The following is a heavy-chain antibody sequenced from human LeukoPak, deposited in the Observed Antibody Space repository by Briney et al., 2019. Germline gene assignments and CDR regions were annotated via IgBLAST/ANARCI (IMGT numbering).Heavy chain of an antibody. Sequence: GGSLRLSCAASGFTFSNAWMSWVRQAPGKGLEWVGRIKSKTDGGTTDYAAPVKGRFTISRDDSKNTLYLQMNSLKTEDTAVYYCTTDQRCYDILTGYYHCSFDYWGQGTLVTVSS. V-gene: IGHV3-15*01. CDR3: TTDQRCYDILTGYYHCSFDY. D-gene: IGHD3-9*01. CDR2: IKSKTDGGTT. J-gene: IGHJ4*02. CDR1: GFTFSNAW.